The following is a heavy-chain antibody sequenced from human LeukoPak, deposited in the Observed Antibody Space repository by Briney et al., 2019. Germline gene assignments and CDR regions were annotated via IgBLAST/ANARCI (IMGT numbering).Heavy chain of an antibody. CDR1: GFTFSSYW. D-gene: IGHD5-18*01. V-gene: IGHV3-7*01. J-gene: IGHJ4*02. CDR3: ARLRVRGYGYGPWEGPTWLDY. Sequence: PGGSLRLSCAASGFTFSSYWMSWVRQAPGKGLEWVANIKQDGSEKYYVDSVKGRFTISRDNAKNSLYLQMNSLRAEDTAVYYWARLRVRGYGYGPWEGPTWLDYWGQGTLVTVSS. CDR2: IKQDGSEK.